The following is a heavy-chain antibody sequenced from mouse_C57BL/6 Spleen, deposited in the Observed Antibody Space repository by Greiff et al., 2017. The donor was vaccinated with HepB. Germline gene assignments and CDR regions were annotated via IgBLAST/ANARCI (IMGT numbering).Heavy chain of an antibody. J-gene: IGHJ4*01. Sequence: QVQLQQPGAELVKPGASVKLSCKASGYTFTSYWMQWVKQRPGQGLEWIGEIDPSDSYTNYNQKLKGKATLTVDTSSSTAYMQLSSLTSEDSAVYYCARRGSSYNYAMDYWGQGTSVTVSS. D-gene: IGHD1-1*01. V-gene: IGHV1-50*01. CDR3: ARRGSSYNYAMDY. CDR1: GYTFTSYW. CDR2: IDPSDSYT.